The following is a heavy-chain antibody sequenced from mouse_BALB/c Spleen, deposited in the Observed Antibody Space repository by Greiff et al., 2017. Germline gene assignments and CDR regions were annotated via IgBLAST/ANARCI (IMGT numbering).Heavy chain of an antibody. CDR1: GFSLTSYG. CDR2: IWAGGST. V-gene: IGHV2-9*02. Sequence: VKLMESGPGLVAPSQSLSITCTVSGFSLTSYGVHWVRQPPGKGLEWLGVIWAGGSTNYNSALMSRLSISKDNSKSQVFLKMNSLQTDDTAMYYCARERGDYYGSSGDYWGHGTTLTVSS. D-gene: IGHD1-1*01. J-gene: IGHJ2*01. CDR3: ARERGDYYGSSGDY.